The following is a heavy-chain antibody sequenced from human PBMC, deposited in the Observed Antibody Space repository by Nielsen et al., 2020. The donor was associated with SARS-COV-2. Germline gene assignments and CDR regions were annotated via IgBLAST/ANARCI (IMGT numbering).Heavy chain of an antibody. CDR1: GYSISSGYY. D-gene: IGHD5-18*01. V-gene: IGHV3-9*01. J-gene: IGHJ4*02. CDR3: AKGRAYSYAQDKIDY. Sequence: LSLTCTVSGYSISSGYYWGWIRQPPGKGLEWVSGISWNSGSIGYADSVKGRFTISRDNAKNSLYLQMNSLRAEDTALYYCAKGRAYSYAQDKIDYWGQGTLVTVSS. CDR2: ISWNSGSI.